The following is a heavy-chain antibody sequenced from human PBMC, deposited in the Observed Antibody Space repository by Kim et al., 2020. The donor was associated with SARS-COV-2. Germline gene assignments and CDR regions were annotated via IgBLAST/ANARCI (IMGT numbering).Heavy chain of an antibody. Sequence: GGSLRLSCAASGFTVSSNYMSWVRQAPGKGLEWVSVIYSGGSTYYADSVKGRFTISRDNSKNTLYLQMNSLRAEDTAVYYCARDLAIAVVAGGWGQGTLVTVSS. J-gene: IGHJ4*02. CDR1: GFTVSSNY. CDR2: IYSGGST. D-gene: IGHD6-19*01. CDR3: ARDLAIAVVAGG. V-gene: IGHV3-66*01.